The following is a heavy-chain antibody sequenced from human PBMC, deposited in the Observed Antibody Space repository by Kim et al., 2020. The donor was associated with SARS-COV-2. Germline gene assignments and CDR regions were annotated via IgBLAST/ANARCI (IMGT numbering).Heavy chain of an antibody. CDR2: MNPNLGNT. J-gene: IGHJ6*02. CDR3: SRRAPSPAYKYFAMDV. D-gene: IGHD2-2*01. CDR1: GYSFTGYD. V-gene: IGHV1-8*01. Sequence: ASVKVSCTASGYSFTGYDINWVRQATGQGLAWMGWMNPNLGNTGYAQKLQGRVTLTWDTSIRTASMELSSLTSADTAVYYCSRRAPSPAYKYFAMDVWG.